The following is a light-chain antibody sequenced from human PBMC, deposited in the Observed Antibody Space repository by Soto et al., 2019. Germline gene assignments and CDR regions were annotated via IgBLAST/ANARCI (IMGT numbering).Light chain of an antibody. CDR1: SSNIGATYH. Sequence: QAVVTQPPSVSGAPGQRVTISCTGSSSNIGATYHVHWYQQLPGTAPKLLIYGNSNRPSGVPDRFSGSKSGTSASLAITGLQAEDEADYYCQSYDRSLSGSLFGGGTKLTVL. CDR3: QSYDRSLSGSL. J-gene: IGLJ3*02. V-gene: IGLV1-40*01. CDR2: GNS.